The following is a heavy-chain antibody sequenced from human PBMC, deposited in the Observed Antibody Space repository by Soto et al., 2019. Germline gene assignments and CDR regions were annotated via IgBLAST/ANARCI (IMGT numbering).Heavy chain of an antibody. CDR2: IYYSGST. J-gene: IGHJ3*02. CDR1: GGSISSYY. CDR3: ARQHYADAFDI. V-gene: IGHV4-59*12. D-gene: IGHD2-2*01. Sequence: SETLSLTCTVSGGSISSYYWSWIRQPPGKGLEWIGYIYYSGSTNYNPSLKSRVTISVDTSKNQFSLKLSSVTAADTAVYYCARQHYADAFDIWGQGTMVTVSS.